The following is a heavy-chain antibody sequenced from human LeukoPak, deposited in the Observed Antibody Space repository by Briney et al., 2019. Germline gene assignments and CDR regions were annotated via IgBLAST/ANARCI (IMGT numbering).Heavy chain of an antibody. CDR2: INLRSGGT. J-gene: IGHJ4*02. CDR3: RLVTTGDY. D-gene: IGHD3-9*01. Sequence: ASVKVSCQTSGYTFTGYYMHWVRQAPGQGLEWMGRINLRSGGTNYAQKFQGRVTVTRDTSISTVYMELSRLRSDDTAVYYCRLVTTGDYWGQGTLVTVSS. CDR1: GYTFTGYY. V-gene: IGHV1-2*06.